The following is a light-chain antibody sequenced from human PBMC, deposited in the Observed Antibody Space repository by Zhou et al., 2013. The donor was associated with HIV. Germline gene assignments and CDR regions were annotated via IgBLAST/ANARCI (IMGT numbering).Light chain of an antibody. Sequence: EIVLTQSPATLSLSPGERATLSCRASQSVSSYLAWYQQKPGQAPRLLIYDASNRATGIPARFSGSGSGTDFTLTISSLEPEDFAVYYCQQRNTWPLTFGGGTKVDDQT. V-gene: IGKV3-11*01. CDR1: QSVSSY. CDR2: DAS. CDR3: QQRNTWPLT. J-gene: IGKJ4*01.